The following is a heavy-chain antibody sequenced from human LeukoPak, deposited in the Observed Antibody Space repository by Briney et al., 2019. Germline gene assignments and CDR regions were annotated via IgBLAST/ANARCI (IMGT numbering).Heavy chain of an antibody. Sequence: GGSLRLSCAASGFFFNTNAMSWVRQAPGMGLEWVAAIGNSDETYYADAVKGRFTISRDTSKNTLFLQMNNLRAEDTAVYFCAKDPFTWSFDHWGQGNLVTVSS. CDR2: IGNSDET. CDR1: GFFFNTNA. CDR3: AKDPFTWSFDH. J-gene: IGHJ4*02. D-gene: IGHD3-16*01. V-gene: IGHV3-23*01.